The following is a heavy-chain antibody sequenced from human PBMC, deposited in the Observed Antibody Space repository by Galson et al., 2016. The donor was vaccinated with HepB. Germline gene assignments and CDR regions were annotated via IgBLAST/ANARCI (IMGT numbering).Heavy chain of an antibody. V-gene: IGHV4-59*08. CDR2: VYNSGGT. CDR3: ARHGPEGGLFDY. D-gene: IGHD1-26*01. Sequence: TLSLTCTVSGASISSYYWNWIRQPPNKGLEWMGYVYNSGGTNYNPSLKSRVTISVDTSKNHFSLKLTSVTAADTAVYYCARHGPEGGLFDYWGQGTLVTVSS. J-gene: IGHJ4*02. CDR1: GASISSYY.